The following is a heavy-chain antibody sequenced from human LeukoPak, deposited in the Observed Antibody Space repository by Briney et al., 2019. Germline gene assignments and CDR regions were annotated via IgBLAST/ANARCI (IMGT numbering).Heavy chain of an antibody. CDR3: ARSRGTYYYSDMDV. CDR2: IIPIFGTA. Sequence: ASVKVSCKASGGTFSSYAISWVRQAPGQGLEWMGGIIPIFGTANYAQKFQGRVTITTDESTSTAYMELSSLRSEDTAVYYCARSRGTYYYSDMDVWGQGTTVTVSS. J-gene: IGHJ6*02. CDR1: GGTFSSYA. D-gene: IGHD1-26*01. V-gene: IGHV1-69*05.